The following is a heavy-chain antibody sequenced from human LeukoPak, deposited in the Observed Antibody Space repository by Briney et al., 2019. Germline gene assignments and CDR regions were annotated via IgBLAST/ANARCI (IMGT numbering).Heavy chain of an antibody. CDR1: GYTFTSYY. Sequence: ASVKVSCKASGYTFTSYYMHWVRQAPGQGLGWMGWINPNSGGTNYAQKFQGWVTMTRDTSISTAYMELSRLRSDDTAVYYCARRTNIYNDAFDIWGQGTMVTVSS. J-gene: IGHJ3*02. CDR2: INPNSGGT. D-gene: IGHD1-1*01. V-gene: IGHV1-2*04. CDR3: ARRTNIYNDAFDI.